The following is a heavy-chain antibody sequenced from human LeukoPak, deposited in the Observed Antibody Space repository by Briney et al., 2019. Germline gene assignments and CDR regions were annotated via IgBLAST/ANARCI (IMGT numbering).Heavy chain of an antibody. J-gene: IGHJ4*02. CDR1: GYTFTSYG. CDR3: ARDCWDYDSSVQGSDY. D-gene: IGHD3-22*01. V-gene: IGHV1-18*01. Sequence: AASVKVSCKASGYTFTSYGISWVRQAPGQGLEWMGWISAYNGNTNYAQKLQGRVTMTTDTSTSTAYMELRSLRSDDTAVYYCARDCWDYDSSVQGSDYWGQGTLVTVSS. CDR2: ISAYNGNT.